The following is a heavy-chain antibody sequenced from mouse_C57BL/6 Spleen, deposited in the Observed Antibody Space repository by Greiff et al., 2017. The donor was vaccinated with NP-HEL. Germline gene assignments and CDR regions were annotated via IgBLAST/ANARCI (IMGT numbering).Heavy chain of an antibody. V-gene: IGHV2-2*01. D-gene: IGHD2-12*01. Sequence: QVQLKESGPGLVQPSQSLSITCTVSGFSLTSYGVHWVRQSPGQGLEWLGVIWRGGSTDYNAAFISRLSISKDNSKSQVFFKMNSLQADDTAIYHCARNYENAMDYWGQGTSVTVSS. J-gene: IGHJ4*01. CDR3: ARNYENAMDY. CDR2: IWRGGST. CDR1: GFSLTSYG.